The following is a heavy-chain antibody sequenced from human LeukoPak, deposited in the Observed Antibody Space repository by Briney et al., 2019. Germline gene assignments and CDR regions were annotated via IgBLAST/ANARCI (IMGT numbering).Heavy chain of an antibody. J-gene: IGHJ4*02. CDR2: ISSSGSTI. V-gene: IGHV3-48*03. D-gene: IGHD2-8*01. CDR1: GFTFGSYA. CDR3: ARNGGTWPYFDY. Sequence: PGRSLRLSCAASGFTFGSYAMSWVRQAPGKGLEWVSYISSSGSTIYYADSVKGRFTISRDNAKTSLYLQMNSLRAEDTAIYYCARNGGTWPYFDYWGQGTLVTVSS.